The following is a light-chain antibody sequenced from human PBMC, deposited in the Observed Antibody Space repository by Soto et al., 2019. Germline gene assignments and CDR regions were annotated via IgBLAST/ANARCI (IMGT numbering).Light chain of an antibody. CDR3: MQALQTPWT. J-gene: IGKJ1*01. V-gene: IGKV2-28*01. Sequence: DIVMTQSPLSLPVTPGEPASISCRSNQSLLHRNGYNYLDWYLQKPGQSPQLLIYLGSYRASGVPDRFSGSGSGTDFTLKISRVEAEDIGVYYCMQALQTPWTFGPGTKVEIK. CDR2: LGS. CDR1: QSLLHRNGYNY.